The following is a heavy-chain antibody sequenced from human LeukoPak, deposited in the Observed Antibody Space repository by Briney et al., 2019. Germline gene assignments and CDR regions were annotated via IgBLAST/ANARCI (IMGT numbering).Heavy chain of an antibody. D-gene: IGHD3-16*01. Sequence: ASVKVSCKVSGYTLTELSMHWVRQAPGKGLEWMGGFDPEDGETIYAQKFQGRVTTTEDTSTDTAYMELSSLRSEDTAVYYCATDRSGSKAYDAFDIWGQGTMVTVSS. CDR2: FDPEDGET. J-gene: IGHJ3*02. CDR3: ATDRSGSKAYDAFDI. CDR1: GYTLTELS. V-gene: IGHV1-24*01.